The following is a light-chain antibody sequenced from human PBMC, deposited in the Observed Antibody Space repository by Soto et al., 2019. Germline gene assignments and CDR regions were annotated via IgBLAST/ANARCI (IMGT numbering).Light chain of an antibody. V-gene: IGKV1-39*01. J-gene: IGKJ4*01. CDR2: AAS. Sequence: DLQMTQSPSSLSASVGDRVTITCRASRNIDNYLVWYQHTPRKAPNLLIYAASTLQSGVPSRFSASGSGTDFTLNISSLQPEDFATYYCQQIYSAPLTFGGGTKVEIK. CDR1: RNIDNY. CDR3: QQIYSAPLT.